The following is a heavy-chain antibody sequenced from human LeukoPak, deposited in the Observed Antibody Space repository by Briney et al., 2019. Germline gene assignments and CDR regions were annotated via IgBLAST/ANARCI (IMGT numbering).Heavy chain of an antibody. CDR2: TYYRSKWYN. V-gene: IGHV6-1*01. CDR3: AREEGYSGSYYDAFDI. D-gene: IGHD1-26*01. J-gene: IGHJ3*02. Sequence: SQTLSLTCAISGDSVSSNSAAWNWIRQSPSRGLEWLGRTYYRSKWYNDYAVSVKSRITINPDTSKNQLSLQLNSVTPEDTAVYYCAREEGYSGSYYDAFDIWGQGTMVTVSS. CDR1: GDSVSSNSAA.